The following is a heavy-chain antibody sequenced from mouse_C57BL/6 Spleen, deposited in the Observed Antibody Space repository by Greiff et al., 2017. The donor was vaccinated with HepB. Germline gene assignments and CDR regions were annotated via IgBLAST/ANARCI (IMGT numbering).Heavy chain of an antibody. V-gene: IGHV1-15*01. CDR2: IDPETGGT. J-gene: IGHJ4*01. Sequence: VQLQQSGAELVRPGASVTLSCKASGYTFTDYEMHWVKQTPVHGLEWIGAIDPETGGTAYNQKFKGKAILTADKSSSTAYMELRSLTSEDSAVYYCTRWDGYYYAIGYWGQGNSDTVSS. CDR1: GYTFTDYE. D-gene: IGHD2-3*01. CDR3: TRWDGYYYAIGY.